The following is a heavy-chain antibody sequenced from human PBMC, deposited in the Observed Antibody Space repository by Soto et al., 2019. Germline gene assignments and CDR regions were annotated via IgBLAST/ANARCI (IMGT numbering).Heavy chain of an antibody. J-gene: IGHJ3*02. CDR3: ARDQSGAADI. CDR2: ISAKGTT. V-gene: IGHV4-4*07. Sequence: QVQLQESGPGLVEPSETLSLTCTVSGDSMTTYYWSWIRQSAEKGLEWIGRISAKGTTTYIPSLKSRIALSIDTCKNQYSLNLKFVTAADTAVYFCARDQSGAADIWGQETLVTVS. D-gene: IGHD7-27*01. CDR1: GDSMTTYY.